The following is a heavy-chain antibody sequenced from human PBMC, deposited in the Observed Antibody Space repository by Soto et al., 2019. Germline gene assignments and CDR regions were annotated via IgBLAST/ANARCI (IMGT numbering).Heavy chain of an antibody. CDR3: ARDGPPFREVVPAAKRVDDAFDI. V-gene: IGHV1-69*01. Sequence: QVQLVQSGAEVKKPGSSVKVSCKASGGTFSSYAISWVRQAPGQGLEWMGGIIPIFGTANYAQKFQGRVTITADESTSTAYMELSSLRSEDTAVYYCARDGPPFREVVPAAKRVDDAFDIWGQGTMVTVSS. D-gene: IGHD2-2*01. CDR2: IIPIFGTA. CDR1: GGTFSSYA. J-gene: IGHJ3*02.